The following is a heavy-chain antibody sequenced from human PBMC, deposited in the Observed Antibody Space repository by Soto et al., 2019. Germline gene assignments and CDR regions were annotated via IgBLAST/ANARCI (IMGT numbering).Heavy chain of an antibody. CDR1: GGSFSGYY. CDR2: INHSGST. J-gene: IGHJ5*02. V-gene: IGHV4-34*01. D-gene: IGHD2-15*01. CDR3: ARDNGGYCSGGSCYPSTSGYNWFDP. Sequence: SETLSLTCAVYGGSFSGYYWSWIRQPPGKGLEWIGEINHSGSTNYNPSLKSRVTISVDTSKNQFSLKLSSVTAADTAVYYCARDNGGYCSGGSCYPSTSGYNWFDPWGQGTLVTVSS.